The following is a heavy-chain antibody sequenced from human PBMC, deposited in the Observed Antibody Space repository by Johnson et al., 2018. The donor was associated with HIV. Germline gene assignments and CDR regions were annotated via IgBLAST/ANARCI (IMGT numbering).Heavy chain of an antibody. J-gene: IGHJ3*02. CDR3: ARDGEYCSGGSCSDAFDI. CDR2: INWNGGRT. Sequence: VQLVESGGGLVQPGGSLRLSCAASGFTFDDYGMSWVRQAPGQGLEWGSGINWNGGRTGYADSVKGRFTIYRDNAKNSLFLQMNSLRAEDTALYYCARDGEYCSGGSCSDAFDIWGQVTMVTVSS. V-gene: IGHV3-20*04. CDR1: GFTFDDYG. D-gene: IGHD2-15*01.